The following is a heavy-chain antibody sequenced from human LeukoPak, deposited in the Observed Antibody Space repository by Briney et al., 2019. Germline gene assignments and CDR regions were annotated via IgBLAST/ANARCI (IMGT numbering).Heavy chain of an antibody. V-gene: IGHV4-39*01. CDR2: IYYSGST. Sequence: SETLSLTCTVSGGSISSSSYYWGWIRQPPGKGLEWIGSIYYSGSTYYNPSLNRLVTIFVDTSNNQFSLMLSSVPAADTAVYYCARRAPYHFWSGYYDNWFDPWGQGTLVTVSS. CDR1: GGSISSSSYY. CDR3: ARRAPYHFWSGYYDNWFDP. D-gene: IGHD3-3*01. J-gene: IGHJ5*02.